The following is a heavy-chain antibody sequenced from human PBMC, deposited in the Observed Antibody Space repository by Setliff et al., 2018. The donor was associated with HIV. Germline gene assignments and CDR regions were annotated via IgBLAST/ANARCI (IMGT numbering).Heavy chain of an antibody. CDR3: ARHKARRVAVAGNPYYYYYMDV. CDR1: GGYISSTNW. J-gene: IGHJ6*03. CDR2: ISHSGST. V-gene: IGHV4-4*02. D-gene: IGHD6-19*01. Sequence: SETLSLTCAVSGGYISSTNWWSWVRQPPGKGLEWIGEISHSGSTNYNPSLKSRVTISEDTSKHQFSLKLSSVTAADTAVYYCARHKARRVAVAGNPYYYYYMDVWGKGTTVTVSS.